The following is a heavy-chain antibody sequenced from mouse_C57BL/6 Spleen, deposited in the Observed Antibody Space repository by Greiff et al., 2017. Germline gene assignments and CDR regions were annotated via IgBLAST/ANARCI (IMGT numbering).Heavy chain of an antibody. D-gene: IGHD2-5*01. CDR1: GYTFTSYW. J-gene: IGHJ1*03. V-gene: IGHV1-52*01. CDR3: ARDYYSNYGYFDV. Sequence: VQLQQPGAELVRPGSSVKLSCKASGYTFTSYWMHWVKQRPIQGLEWIGNIDPSDSETHYNQKFKDKATLTVDKSSSTAYMQLSSLTSEDSAVYYCARDYYSNYGYFDVWGTGTTVTVSS. CDR2: IDPSDSET.